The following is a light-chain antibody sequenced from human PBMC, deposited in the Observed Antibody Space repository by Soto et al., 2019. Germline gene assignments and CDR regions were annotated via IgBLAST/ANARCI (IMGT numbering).Light chain of an antibody. V-gene: IGLV2-18*02. Sequence: QSALTQPPSVSGSPGQSVTISCTGTSSDVGSYNRVSWYQQPPGTAPKLMIYEVSNRPSGVPDRFSGSKSGNTDSLTISGLQAEDEADYYCSSFTSSSTMVFGGGTKLTVL. CDR3: SSFTSSSTMV. J-gene: IGLJ2*01. CDR2: EVS. CDR1: SSDVGSYNR.